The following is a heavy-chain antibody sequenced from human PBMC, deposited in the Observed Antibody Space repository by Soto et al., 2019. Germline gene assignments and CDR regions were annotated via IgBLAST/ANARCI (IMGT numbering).Heavy chain of an antibody. CDR3: GSGSSEIDY. D-gene: IGHD6-6*01. Sequence: RGSLRLSCAASGFTFSSYSMNWVRQAPGKGLEWVSYISSSSSTIYYADSVKGRFTISRDNAKNSLYLQMNSLRAEDTAVYYCGSGSSEIDYWGQGTLVTVSS. CDR2: ISSSSSTI. CDR1: GFTFSSYS. V-gene: IGHV3-48*01. J-gene: IGHJ4*02.